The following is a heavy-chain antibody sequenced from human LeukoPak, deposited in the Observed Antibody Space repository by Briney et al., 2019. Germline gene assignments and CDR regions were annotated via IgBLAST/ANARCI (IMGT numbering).Heavy chain of an antibody. V-gene: IGHV3-21*01. D-gene: IGHD3-22*01. J-gene: IGHJ4*02. Sequence: PGESLRLSCAASGFTFSSYGLNWVRQAPGKGLEWVSTISSGGHIYYEDSVKGRFTIPRDNAKNSLYLQMNSLRAEDTAVYYCARDQDGGKYYYESSGYSHWGQGILVTVSS. CDR2: ISSGGHI. CDR1: GFTFSSYG. CDR3: ARDQDGGKYYYESSGYSH.